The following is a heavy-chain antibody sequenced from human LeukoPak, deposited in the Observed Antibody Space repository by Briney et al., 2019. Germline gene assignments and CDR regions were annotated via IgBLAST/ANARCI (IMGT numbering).Heavy chain of an antibody. CDR3: APMGSGSYYGAFDI. V-gene: IGHV4-39*01. J-gene: IGHJ3*02. Sequence: SETLSLTCTVSGGSISSSSYYWGWIRQPPGKGLEWIGSIYYSGSTYYNPPLKSRVTISVNTSKNQFSLKLSSVTAADTAVYYCAPMGSGSYYGAFDIWGQGTMVTVSS. CDR1: GGSISSSSYY. CDR2: IYYSGST. D-gene: IGHD1-26*01.